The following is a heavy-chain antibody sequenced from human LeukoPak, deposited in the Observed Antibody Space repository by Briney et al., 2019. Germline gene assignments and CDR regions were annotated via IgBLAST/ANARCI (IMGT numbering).Heavy chain of an antibody. V-gene: IGHV3-23*01. CDR3: AKGTYGSGTYGAHDY. CDR1: GFTFSSYG. D-gene: IGHD3-10*01. J-gene: IGHJ4*02. CDR2: ISGSGDFT. Sequence: GGSLRLSCAASGFTFSSYGMHWVRQAPGKGLEWVSSISGSGDFTYYADSVRGRFTISRDNSKNTLYLQMNSLRAEDTAVYYCAKGTYGSGTYGAHDYWGQGTLVTVSS.